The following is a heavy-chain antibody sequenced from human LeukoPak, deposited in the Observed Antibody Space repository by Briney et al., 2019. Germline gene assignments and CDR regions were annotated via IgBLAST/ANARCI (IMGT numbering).Heavy chain of an antibody. V-gene: IGHV3-9*01. CDR1: GFTFDDYA. J-gene: IGHJ4*02. CDR2: ISWNSGSI. CDR3: AKSGQQWLGNFDY. Sequence: GRSLRLSCAASGFTFDDYAMHWVRQAPGKGQEWVPGISWNSGSIGYADSVKGRFTISRDNAKNSLYLQMNSLRAEDTALYYCAKSGQQWLGNFDYWGQGTLVTVSS. D-gene: IGHD6-19*01.